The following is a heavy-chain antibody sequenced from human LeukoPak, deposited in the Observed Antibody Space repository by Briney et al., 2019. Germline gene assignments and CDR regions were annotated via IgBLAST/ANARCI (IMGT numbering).Heavy chain of an antibody. CDR2: IRSKANSYAT. Sequence: PGGSLRLSCAASGFTFSGSAIPWVRQASGKGLEWVGRIRSKANSYATAYTASLKGRFTISRDDSRNTAYLQMNSLKTEDTAVYYCTSYWDSFGYFYWGQGTLVTVSS. CDR1: GFTFSGSA. D-gene: IGHD5-18*01. J-gene: IGHJ4*02. V-gene: IGHV3-73*01. CDR3: TSYWDSFGYFY.